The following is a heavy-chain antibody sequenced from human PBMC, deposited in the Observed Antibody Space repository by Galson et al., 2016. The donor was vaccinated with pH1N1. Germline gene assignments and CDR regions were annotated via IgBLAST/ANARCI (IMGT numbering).Heavy chain of an antibody. CDR1: GGSISSDSDY. V-gene: IGHV4-61*02. CDR2: VSGTGTT. CDR3: ARESLEWLIISGHRVELNWFDS. J-gene: IGHJ5*01. D-gene: IGHD3-3*01. Sequence: TLSLTCTVSGGSISSDSDYWTWIRQPAGKGLEWIGRVSGTGTTNYNPSLKSRVTISIDTSKNQFSLKMASVTAADPAVYFCARESLEWLIISGHRVELNWFDSWGQGTLVTVSS.